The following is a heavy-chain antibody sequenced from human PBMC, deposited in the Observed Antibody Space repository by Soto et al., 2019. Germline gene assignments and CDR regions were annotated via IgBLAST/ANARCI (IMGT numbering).Heavy chain of an antibody. CDR1: GGTFSSYA. Sequence: ASVKVSCKASGGTFSSYAISWVRQAPGQGLEWMGGIIPIFGTANYAQKFQGRVTITADESTSTAYMELSSLRSEDTAVYYCASRGYCSGGSCYPVDWGQGTLVTVSS. CDR2: IIPIFGTA. J-gene: IGHJ4*02. V-gene: IGHV1-69*13. CDR3: ASRGYCSGGSCYPVD. D-gene: IGHD2-15*01.